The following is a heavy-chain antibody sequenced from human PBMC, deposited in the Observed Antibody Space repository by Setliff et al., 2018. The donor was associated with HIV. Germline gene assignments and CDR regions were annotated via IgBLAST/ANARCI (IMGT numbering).Heavy chain of an antibody. CDR3: ARVLLRTNPLYGVASNWFDP. D-gene: IGHD2-8*01. CDR1: GFTFSNAW. Sequence: GGSLRLSCAASGFTFSNAWMYWVRQAPGKGLEWVANISPEGNKKYYVGSVKGRFTSSRDNAKSSLFLQMSGLRPEDTAVYYCARVLLRTNPLYGVASNWFDPWGQGTLVTVSS. J-gene: IGHJ5*02. CDR2: ISPEGNKK. V-gene: IGHV3-7*03.